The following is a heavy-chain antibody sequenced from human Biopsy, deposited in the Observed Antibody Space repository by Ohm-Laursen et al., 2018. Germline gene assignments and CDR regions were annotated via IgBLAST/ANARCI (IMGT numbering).Heavy chain of an antibody. CDR3: ARDLLEWSLPS. Sequence: ATVKISCKVTGDAFLGYYLHWVRQAPGQGLEWMGSIYPNSGDTDFAQKFQGRVSMTRDTSVSTAYLELSSLRSDDTAIYYCARDLLEWSLPSWGQGTLVTVSS. CDR2: IYPNSGDT. V-gene: IGHV1-2*02. D-gene: IGHD3-3*01. J-gene: IGHJ4*02. CDR1: GDAFLGYY.